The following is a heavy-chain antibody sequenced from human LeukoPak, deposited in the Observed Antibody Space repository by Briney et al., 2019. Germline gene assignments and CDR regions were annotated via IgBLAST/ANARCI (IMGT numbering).Heavy chain of an antibody. CDR1: GYTFTSYD. V-gene: IGHV1-8*01. D-gene: IGHD5-18*01. Sequence: EASVEVSCKASGYTFTSYDINWVRQATGQGLEEMGGMNPNSGNTDYAQKFQGRVTMTRDTSISTAYMELSSLTSEDTAVYYCARLGIYDGNSYGSFWGQGTLVTVSS. CDR2: MNPNSGNT. J-gene: IGHJ4*02. CDR3: ARLGIYDGNSYGSF.